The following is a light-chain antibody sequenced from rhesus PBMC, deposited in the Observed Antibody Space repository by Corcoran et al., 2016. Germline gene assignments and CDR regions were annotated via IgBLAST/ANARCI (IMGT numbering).Light chain of an antibody. CDR2: EVT. CDR3: CTRTSGDSYI. V-gene: IGLV2-32*01. Sequence: QAALTQPPSVSGSPGQSVTISCTGTSSDVGAYDYVSWYQHSPGTAPELMIYEVTERPSGVSDRFSGSKSGNTASLTISGLQPEDEADYYCCTRTSGDSYIFGGGTRLTVL. CDR1: SSDVGAYDY. J-gene: IGLJ1*01.